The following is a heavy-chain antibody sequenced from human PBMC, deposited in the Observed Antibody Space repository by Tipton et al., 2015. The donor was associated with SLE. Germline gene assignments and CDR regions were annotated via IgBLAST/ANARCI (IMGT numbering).Heavy chain of an antibody. D-gene: IGHD1-26*01. CDR2: ISYSGSTI. CDR1: GFTFTDYY. J-gene: IGHJ4*02. CDR3: AKCRSWELLYYFDY. V-gene: IGHV3-11*01. Sequence: SLRLSCGASGFTFTDYYMSWIRQAPGKGLEWVSYISYSGSTIDYADSVKGRFTISRDNSKNTLYLQMNSLRAEDTAVYYCAKCRSWELLYYFDYWGQGTLVTVSS.